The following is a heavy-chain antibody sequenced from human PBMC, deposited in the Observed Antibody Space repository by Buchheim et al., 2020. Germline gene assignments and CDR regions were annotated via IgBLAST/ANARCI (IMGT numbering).Heavy chain of an antibody. D-gene: IGHD3-10*01. V-gene: IGHV4-34*01. CDR3: AVNYYGSGSYYNPLGY. CDR1: GGSFSGYY. CDR2: INHSGST. Sequence: QVQLQQWGAGLLKPSETLSLTCAVYGGSFSGYYWSWIRQPPGKGLEWIGEINHSGSTNYNPSLKSRVTISVDTSKNQFFLELGSVTAADTALYYCAVNYYGSGSYYNPLGYWGQGTL. J-gene: IGHJ4*02.